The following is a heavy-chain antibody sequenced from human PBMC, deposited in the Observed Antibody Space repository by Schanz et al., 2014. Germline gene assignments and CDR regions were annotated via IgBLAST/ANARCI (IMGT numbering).Heavy chain of an antibody. Sequence: QVQLVESGGGVVQPGRSLRLSCAASGFTFSRYGMHWVRQAPGKGLEWVAATRYDGNNKYYVDSVKGRFTISRDNSKNALYLQMKSLRAEDTAVYDCARQPGRITVSGVVSNWCDPWGQGTLVTVSS. J-gene: IGHJ5*02. D-gene: IGHD3-3*01. V-gene: IGHV3-33*01. CDR3: ARQPGRITVSGVVSNWCDP. CDR1: GFTFSRYG. CDR2: TRYDGNNK.